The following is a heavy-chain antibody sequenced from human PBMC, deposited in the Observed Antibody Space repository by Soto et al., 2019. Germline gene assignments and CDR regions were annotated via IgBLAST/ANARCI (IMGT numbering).Heavy chain of an antibody. D-gene: IGHD3-16*01. V-gene: IGHV1-69*13. CDR1: GGTFSSDA. Sequence: ASVKVSCKASGGTFSSDAISRVRQAPGQGLECMGGIIPIFGTANYAQKFQGRVTITADESTTTAYMELSSLRSEDTAVYYCARNRIRLGESPARRYGMDVWGQGTTVTVSS. CDR3: ARNRIRLGESPARRYGMDV. J-gene: IGHJ6*02. CDR2: IIPIFGTA.